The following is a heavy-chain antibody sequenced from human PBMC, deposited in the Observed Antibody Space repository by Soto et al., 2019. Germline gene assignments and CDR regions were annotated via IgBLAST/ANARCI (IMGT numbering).Heavy chain of an antibody. CDR3: AKTPPHSSSWYAFDY. CDR1: GFTFSSYA. D-gene: IGHD6-13*01. J-gene: IGHJ4*02. Sequence: GGSLRLSCAASGFTFSSYAMSWVRQAPGKGLEWVSAISGSGGSTYYADSVEGRFTISRDNSKNTLYLQMNSLRAEDTAVYYCAKTPPHSSSWYAFDYWGQGTLVTVSS. V-gene: IGHV3-23*01. CDR2: ISGSGGST.